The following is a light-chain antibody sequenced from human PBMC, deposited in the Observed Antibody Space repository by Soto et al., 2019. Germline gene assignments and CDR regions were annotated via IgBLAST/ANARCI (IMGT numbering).Light chain of an antibody. CDR3: QQYNNWPPIT. CDR2: GAS. V-gene: IGKV3-15*01. CDR1: QSVSSN. Sequence: EIMMPPPPATLSVIPGEHAHHSCRASQSVSSNLAWYQQKPGQAPRLLIYGASTRATGIPARFSGSGSGTEFTLTISSLQSEDFAVYYCQQYNNWPPITFGQASRLEI. J-gene: IGKJ5*01.